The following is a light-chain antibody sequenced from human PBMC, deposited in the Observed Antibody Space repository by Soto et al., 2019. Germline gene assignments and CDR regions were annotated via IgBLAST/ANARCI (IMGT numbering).Light chain of an antibody. J-gene: IGKJ4*01. CDR2: DAS. V-gene: IGKV3-11*01. Sequence: EIVLTQSPGTLSLSPGERATLSCRASQSVRSYLAWYRQKPGQAPRLLIYDASNRATGIPARFSGSGSGTDFTLTISSLEPADFAVYYCQQRSNWPLLTFGGGTKVDIK. CDR1: QSVRSY. CDR3: QQRSNWPLLT.